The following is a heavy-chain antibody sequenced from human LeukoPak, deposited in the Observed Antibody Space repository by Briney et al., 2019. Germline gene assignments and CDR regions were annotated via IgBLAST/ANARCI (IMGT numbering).Heavy chain of an antibody. J-gene: IGHJ4*02. Sequence: TSETLSLTCTVSGGSISGYFWSWIRQPAGKGLEWIGRIHDNGDSNHNPSLKSRVTMALDTSGNQVSLKLTSVTAADTAVYYCARAPYGGYVFIDYWGQGTLVTVSS. V-gene: IGHV4-4*07. CDR2: IHDNGDS. D-gene: IGHD5-12*01. CDR1: GGSISGYF. CDR3: ARAPYGGYVFIDY.